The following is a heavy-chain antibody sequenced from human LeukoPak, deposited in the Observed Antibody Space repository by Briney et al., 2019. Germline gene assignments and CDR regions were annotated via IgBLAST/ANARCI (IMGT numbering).Heavy chain of an antibody. Sequence: ASVKVSCKASGYTFTSYGISWVRQAPGQGLEWMGWISAYNGNTNYAQKLQGRVTMTTDTSTSTAYMELRSLRSDDTAVYYCAGMDHSSGWYFLDYWGQGTLVTVSS. CDR1: GYTFTSYG. CDR3: AGMDHSSGWYFLDY. CDR2: ISAYNGNT. J-gene: IGHJ4*02. V-gene: IGHV1-18*01. D-gene: IGHD6-19*01.